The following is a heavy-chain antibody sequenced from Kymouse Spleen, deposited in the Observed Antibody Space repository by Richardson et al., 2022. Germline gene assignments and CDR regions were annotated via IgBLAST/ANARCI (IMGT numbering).Heavy chain of an antibody. J-gene: IGHJ6*02. CDR2: IKSKTDGGTT. Sequence: EVQLVESGGGLVKPGGSLRLSCAASGFTFSNAWMSWVRQAPGKGLEWVGRIKSKTDGGTTDYAAPVKGRFTISRDDSKNTLYLQMNSLKTEDTAVYYCTTDRETTVVTFYYYYYGMDVWGQGTTVTVSS. D-gene: IGHD4-23*01. CDR1: GFTFSNAW. V-gene: IGHV3-15*01. CDR3: TTDRETTVVTFYYYYYGMDV.